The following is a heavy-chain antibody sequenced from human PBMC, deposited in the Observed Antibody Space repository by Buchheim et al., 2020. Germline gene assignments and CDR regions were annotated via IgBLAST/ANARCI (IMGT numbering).Heavy chain of an antibody. Sequence: EVQLVESGGGLVQPGGSLRLSCAASGFTFSSYWMSWVRQAPGKGLEWVANIKQDGSEKYYVDSVKGRFTISRDNSKNTLYLQMNSLRAEDTAVYYCARVVTYDYVWGSYRPYYYYGMDVWGQGTT. D-gene: IGHD3-16*02. CDR3: ARVVTYDYVWGSYRPYYYYGMDV. V-gene: IGHV3-7*01. CDR1: GFTFSSYW. J-gene: IGHJ6*02. CDR2: IKQDGSEK.